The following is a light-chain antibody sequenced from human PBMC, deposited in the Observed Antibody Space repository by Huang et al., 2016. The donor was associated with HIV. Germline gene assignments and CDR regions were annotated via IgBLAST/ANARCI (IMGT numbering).Light chain of an antibody. Sequence: EIVMTQSPATLSVSPGERATLSCRASQSVRSDLAWYQQKPGQAPRLLIYGASTRAAGLPARFCGSGSGTEFTLTFSSLQSEDFAAYYCHQYNDWPPTFGQGTKVEIK. CDR1: QSVRSD. CDR2: GAS. V-gene: IGKV3-15*01. CDR3: HQYNDWPPT. J-gene: IGKJ1*01.